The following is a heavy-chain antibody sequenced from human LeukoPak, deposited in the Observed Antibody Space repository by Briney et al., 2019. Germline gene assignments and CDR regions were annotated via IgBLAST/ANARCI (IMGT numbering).Heavy chain of an antibody. Sequence: VASVKVSCKASGYTFTSYGISWVRQAPGQRLEWIGWISAYNGNTNYAQKLQGRVTMTTDTYTSTAYMELRSLRSDDTAVYYCARDAKPLGYCSSPSCYAPGAYGMDVWGQGTTVTVSS. CDR1: GYTFTSYG. V-gene: IGHV1-18*01. CDR3: ARDAKPLGYCSSPSCYAPGAYGMDV. D-gene: IGHD2-2*01. J-gene: IGHJ6*02. CDR2: ISAYNGNT.